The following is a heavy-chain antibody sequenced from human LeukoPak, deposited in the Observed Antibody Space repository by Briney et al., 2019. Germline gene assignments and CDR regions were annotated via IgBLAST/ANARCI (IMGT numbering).Heavy chain of an antibody. J-gene: IGHJ3*02. CDR3: ARPGGYCSSTSCYYGAFDI. Sequence: GESLKISCKGSGYSFTSYWISWVRQMPGKGLEWMGRIYPRDSYTNYSPSFQGHVTISADKSISTAYLQWSSLKASDTAMYYCARPGGYCSSTSCYYGAFDIWGQGTMVTVSS. CDR2: IYPRDSYT. CDR1: GYSFTSYW. V-gene: IGHV5-10-1*01. D-gene: IGHD2-2*01.